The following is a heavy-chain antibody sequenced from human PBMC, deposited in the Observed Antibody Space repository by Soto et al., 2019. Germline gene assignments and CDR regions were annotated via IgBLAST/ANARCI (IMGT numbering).Heavy chain of an antibody. CDR2: VSYDGDNE. Sequence: HPGGSLRLSCAASGFTFSNYAMHWVRQAPGKGLEWVAIVSYDGDNEYYADSVRGRFFISRDNSRNTLYLQTSSLRHEDTAVYYCAKDQPDYYDSSGCDYWGQGTLVTVSS. CDR3: AKDQPDYYDSSGCDY. V-gene: IGHV3-30*18. J-gene: IGHJ4*02. D-gene: IGHD3-22*01. CDR1: GFTFSNYA.